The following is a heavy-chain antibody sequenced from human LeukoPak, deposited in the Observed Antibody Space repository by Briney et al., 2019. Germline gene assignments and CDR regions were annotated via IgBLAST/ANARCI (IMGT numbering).Heavy chain of an antibody. CDR2: ISSSSSYI. V-gene: IGHV3-21*01. Sequence: PGGSLRLSCAASGFTFSSYSMNWVRQAPGKGLEWVSSISSSSSYIYYADSVKGRFAISRDNAKNSLYLQMNSLRAEDTAVYYCARDSGRSVVTPGSLDYWGQGTLVTVSS. CDR1: GFTFSSYS. J-gene: IGHJ4*02. CDR3: ARDSGRSVVTPGSLDY. D-gene: IGHD4-23*01.